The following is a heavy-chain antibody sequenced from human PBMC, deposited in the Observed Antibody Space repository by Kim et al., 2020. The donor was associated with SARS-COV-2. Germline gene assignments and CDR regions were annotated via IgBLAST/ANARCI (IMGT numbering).Heavy chain of an antibody. Sequence: GGSLRLSCTASGFTFGDYAMSWVRQAPGKGLEWVGVIRSKAYGGTTEYAASVKGRFTIARGDSQTIAYLQMNSLKTEDNGVYYCSREKYSSGGYYYFYDMGVWGQGTTGNLSS. V-gene: IGHV3-49*04. CDR1: GFTFGDYA. J-gene: IGHJ6*02. CDR3: SREKYSSGGYYYFYDMGV. CDR2: IRSKAYGGTT. D-gene: IGHD6-25*01.